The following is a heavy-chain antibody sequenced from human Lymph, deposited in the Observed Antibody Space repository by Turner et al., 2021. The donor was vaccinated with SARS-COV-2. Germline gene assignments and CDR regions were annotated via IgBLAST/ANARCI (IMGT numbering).Heavy chain of an antibody. D-gene: IGHD3-10*01. CDR2: IWYDGSNK. Sequence: QVQLVESGGGVVQPGRSLRLSCAASGFTFSSYGMHWVRQAPGKGLEWVAIIWYDGSNKYYADAVKGRVTISRDNSKNTLYLQMNSLRVEETAVYYCARDRSPFGVVDYWGQGTLVTVSS. CDR1: GFTFSSYG. CDR3: ARDRSPFGVVDY. J-gene: IGHJ4*02. V-gene: IGHV3-33*01.